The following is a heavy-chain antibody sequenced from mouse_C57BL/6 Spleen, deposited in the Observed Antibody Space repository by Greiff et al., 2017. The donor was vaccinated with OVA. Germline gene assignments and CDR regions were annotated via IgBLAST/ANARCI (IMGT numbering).Heavy chain of an antibody. CDR1: GYSFTDYN. D-gene: IGHD2-3*01. Sequence: VQLKESGPELVKPGASVKISCKASGYSFTDYNMNWVKQSNGKSLEWIGVINPNYGTTSYNQKFKGKATLTVDQSSSTAYMQLNSLTSEDAAVYYCASEGDDGYAVGAMDYWGQGTSVTVSS. V-gene: IGHV1-39*01. CDR2: INPNYGTT. J-gene: IGHJ4*01. CDR3: ASEGDDGYAVGAMDY.